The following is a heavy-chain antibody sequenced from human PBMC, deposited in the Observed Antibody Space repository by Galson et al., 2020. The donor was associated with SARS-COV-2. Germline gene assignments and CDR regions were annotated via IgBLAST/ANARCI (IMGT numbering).Heavy chain of an antibody. Sequence: ASVKVSCKASGYTFTSYDINWVRQATGQGLEWMGWMNPNSGNTGYAQKFQGRVTMTRNTSISTAYMELSSLRSEDTAVYYCARRVESSSWSSLYYYYYGMDVWGQGTTVTVSS. CDR2: MNPNSGNT. CDR3: ARRVESSSWSSLYYYYYGMDV. V-gene: IGHV1-8*01. D-gene: IGHD6-13*01. CDR1: GYTFTSYD. J-gene: IGHJ6*02.